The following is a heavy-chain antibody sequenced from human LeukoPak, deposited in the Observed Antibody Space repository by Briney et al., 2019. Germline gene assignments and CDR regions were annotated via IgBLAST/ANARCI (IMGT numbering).Heavy chain of an antibody. CDR3: ATTYYYDRWGRAFDI. V-gene: IGHV1-69*13. D-gene: IGHD3-22*01. CDR2: IIPIFGTA. Sequence: SVKVSCKASGGTFSSYAISWVRQAPGQGLERMGGIIPIFGTAKYAQKFQGRVTITADESTSTAYMELSSLRSEDTAVYYCATTYYYDRWGRAFDIWGQGTMVTVSS. CDR1: GGTFSSYA. J-gene: IGHJ3*02.